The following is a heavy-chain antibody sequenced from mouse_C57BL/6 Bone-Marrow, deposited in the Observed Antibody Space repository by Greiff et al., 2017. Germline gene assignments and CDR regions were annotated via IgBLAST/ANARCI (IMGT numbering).Heavy chain of an antibody. Sequence: EVMLVESGAELVRPGASVKLSCTASGFNIKDDYMHWVKQRPEQGLEWIGWIDPENGDTEYASKFQGKATITADTSSNTAYLQLSSLTSEDTAVYYCTPDGPQGYWGQGTTLTVSS. CDR3: TPDGPQGY. CDR2: IDPENGDT. V-gene: IGHV14-4*01. CDR1: GFNIKDDY. J-gene: IGHJ2*01. D-gene: IGHD2-3*01.